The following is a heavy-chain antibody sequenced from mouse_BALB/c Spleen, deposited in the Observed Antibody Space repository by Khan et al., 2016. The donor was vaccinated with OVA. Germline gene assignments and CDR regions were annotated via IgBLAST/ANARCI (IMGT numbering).Heavy chain of an antibody. D-gene: IGHD2-14*01. J-gene: IGHJ4*01. CDR1: GFTFSDYY. CDR2: ISDGGSYT. CDR3: ARDKGYDRNYYAMDY. Sequence: EVKLMESGGGLVKPGGSLKLSCAASGFTFSDYYMYWFRQTPEKRLEWVATISDGGSYTYYPDSVKGRFTISRDNAKNNLYLQMSSLKSEDTAMYYCARDKGYDRNYYAMDYWGQGTSVTVSS. V-gene: IGHV5-4*02.